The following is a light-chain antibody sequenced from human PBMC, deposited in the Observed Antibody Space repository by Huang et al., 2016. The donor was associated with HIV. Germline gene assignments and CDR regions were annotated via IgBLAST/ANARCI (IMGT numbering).Light chain of an antibody. Sequence: EIVLTQSTAILSLSPGERATLACRASQRVGNFLAWYQHRPGQAPTLLIYDASKRAPGIPARFSGSGSGADFTLTISSLEPEDFAIYYCQQRSSWPSCTFGQGTKLEIK. CDR3: QQRSSWPSCT. J-gene: IGKJ2*02. CDR2: DAS. V-gene: IGKV3-11*01. CDR1: QRVGNF.